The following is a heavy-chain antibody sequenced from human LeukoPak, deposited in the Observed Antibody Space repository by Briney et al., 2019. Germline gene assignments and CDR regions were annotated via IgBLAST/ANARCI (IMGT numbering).Heavy chain of an antibody. CDR1: GYTFTSYG. Sequence: ASVKVSCKASGYTFTSYGISWVRQAPGQGLEWMGWISAYNGNTNDAQKLQGRVTMTTDTSTSTAYMELRSLRSDDTAVYYCATERCHDPGGLNDAFDIWGQGTMVTVSS. CDR3: ATERCHDPGGLNDAFDI. D-gene: IGHD3-10*01. V-gene: IGHV1-18*01. J-gene: IGHJ3*02. CDR2: ISAYNGNT.